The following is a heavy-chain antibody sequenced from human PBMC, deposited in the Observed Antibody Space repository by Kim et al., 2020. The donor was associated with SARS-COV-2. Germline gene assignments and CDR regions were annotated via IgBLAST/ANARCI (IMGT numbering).Heavy chain of an antibody. D-gene: IGHD6-13*01. Sequence: DDVKGRLTISRDNAKNSLFLQMSSLRAEDTALYYCARTVGIAASFYFFDYWGQGTLVTVSS. CDR3: ARTVGIAASFYFFDY. J-gene: IGHJ4*02. V-gene: IGHV3-20*03.